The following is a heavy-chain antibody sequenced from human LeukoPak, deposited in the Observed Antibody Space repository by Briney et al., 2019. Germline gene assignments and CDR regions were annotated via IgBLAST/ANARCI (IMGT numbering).Heavy chain of an antibody. CDR2: IDWDDDK. J-gene: IGHJ4*02. CDR1: GFSLSTPEMC. V-gene: IGHV2-70*17. CDR3: ARMTPDSPSFDY. D-gene: IGHD2-15*01. Sequence: SRPALVKPTQTLTLTCTFSGFSLSTPEMCVTWIRQPPGKALEWLARIDWDDDKFYSPSLRTRLTISKDTPKNQVVLRMTNMDPVDTGTYYCARMTPDSPSFDYWGQGALITVSS.